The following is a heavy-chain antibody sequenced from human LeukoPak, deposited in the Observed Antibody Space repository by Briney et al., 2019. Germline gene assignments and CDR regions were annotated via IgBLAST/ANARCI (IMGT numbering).Heavy chain of an antibody. Sequence: SETLSLTCTVSGGSISSSSYYWGWIRQPPGKGLEWIGSIYYSGSTYYNPSLKSRVTISVATSKNQFSLKLSSVTAADTAVYYCARDNFSSYYYYMDVWGKGTTVTVSS. CDR1: GGSISSSSYY. CDR2: IYYSGST. D-gene: IGHD1-20*01. V-gene: IGHV4-39*07. CDR3: ARDNFSSYYYYMDV. J-gene: IGHJ6*03.